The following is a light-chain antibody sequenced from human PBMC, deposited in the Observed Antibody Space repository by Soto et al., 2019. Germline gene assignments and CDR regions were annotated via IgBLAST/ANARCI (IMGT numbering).Light chain of an antibody. V-gene: IGLV1-47*01. CDR1: TSNIGSNY. J-gene: IGLJ1*01. Sequence: QSALTQPPSASGTPGQGVTISCSGSTSNIGSNYVYWYQQLPGTAPKLLIYRNNQRPSGVPDRFSGSKSGTSASLAISGLLSDDEADYFCATWDDSLNGFYVFGTGTKVTVL. CDR2: RNN. CDR3: ATWDDSLNGFYV.